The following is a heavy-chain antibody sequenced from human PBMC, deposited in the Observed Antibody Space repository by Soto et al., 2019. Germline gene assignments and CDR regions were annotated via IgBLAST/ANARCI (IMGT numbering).Heavy chain of an antibody. CDR3: AKLSGGNGYSYVWAGHFDY. CDR2: ISGSGGST. V-gene: IGHV3-23*01. J-gene: IGHJ4*02. Sequence: LRLSCAASGFTFSSYAMSWVRQAPGKGLEWVSAISGSGGSTYYADSVKGRFTISRDNSKNTLYLQMNSLRAEDTAVYYCAKLSGGNGYSYVWAGHFDYWGQGTLVTVSS. CDR1: GFTFSSYA. D-gene: IGHD5-18*01.